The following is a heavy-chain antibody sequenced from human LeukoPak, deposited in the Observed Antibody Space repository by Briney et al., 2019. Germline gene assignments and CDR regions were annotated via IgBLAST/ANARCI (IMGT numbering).Heavy chain of an antibody. D-gene: IGHD5-24*01. Sequence: GESLKISCKGSGYSFTSHWIGWVRQMPGKGLEWMGIIYPGDSDTRYSPPFQGQVTISADKSISTAYLQWSSLKASDTAMYYCARSLGSHNYQPHCFDYWGQGTLVTVSS. CDR3: ARSLGSHNYQPHCFDY. CDR2: IYPGDSDT. J-gene: IGHJ4*02. V-gene: IGHV5-51*01. CDR1: GYSFTSHW.